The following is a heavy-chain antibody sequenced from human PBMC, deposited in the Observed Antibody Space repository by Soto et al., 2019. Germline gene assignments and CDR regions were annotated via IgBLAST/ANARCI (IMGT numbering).Heavy chain of an antibody. V-gene: IGHV1-69*12. CDR2: IIPIFGTA. Sequence: QVQLVQSGAEVKKPGSSVKVSCKASGGTFSSYAISWVRQAPGQGLEWMGGIIPIFGTANYAQKFQGRVRITADESTSTAYMELSSLGSADTAVYYCARDQALCVLVPAAIQTYYYYGMDVWGQGNTVTGCS. D-gene: IGHD2-2*01. CDR3: ARDQALCVLVPAAIQTYYYYGMDV. CDR1: GGTFSSYA. J-gene: IGHJ6*02.